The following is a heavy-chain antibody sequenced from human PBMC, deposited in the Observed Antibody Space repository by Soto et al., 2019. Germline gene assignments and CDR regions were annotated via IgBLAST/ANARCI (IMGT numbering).Heavy chain of an antibody. CDR3: ERVPVEVATIVYYDY. D-gene: IGHD5-12*01. J-gene: IGHJ4*02. Sequence: GGSLRLSCAASGFTFSIYWMHWVRQAPGKGLVWVSHINSDGSSASYADSVKGRFTISRDNAKNTLYLQMNSLRAEDTAVYYCERVPVEVATIVYYDYWGRGTLVTVSS. V-gene: IGHV3-74*01. CDR1: GFTFSIYW. CDR2: INSDGSSA.